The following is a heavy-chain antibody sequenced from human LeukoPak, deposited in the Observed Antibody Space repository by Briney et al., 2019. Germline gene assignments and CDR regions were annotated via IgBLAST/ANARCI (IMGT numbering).Heavy chain of an antibody. J-gene: IGHJ4*02. Sequence: GGSLRLSCAASGFKFSSFSMNWARQAPGKGLEWLSYISSTSSAIYYADSVKGRFTISRDNAKNSLYLQMDSLRAEDTAIYYCARVIGSYGDSAYWGQGTLVTVSS. V-gene: IGHV3-48*04. D-gene: IGHD3-16*01. CDR1: GFKFSSFS. CDR2: ISSTSSAI. CDR3: ARVIGSYGDSAY.